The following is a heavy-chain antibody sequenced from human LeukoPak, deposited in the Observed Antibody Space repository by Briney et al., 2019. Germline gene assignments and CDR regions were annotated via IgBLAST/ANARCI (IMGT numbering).Heavy chain of an antibody. Sequence: GRSLRLSCAASGFTFSSYGMHWVRQAPGKGLGWVAVISYDGSNKYYADSVKGRFTISRDNSKNTLYLQMNSLRAEDTAVYYCAKDMLGAVAGTLDYWGQGTLVTVSS. V-gene: IGHV3-30*18. CDR1: GFTFSSYG. J-gene: IGHJ4*02. D-gene: IGHD6-19*01. CDR2: ISYDGSNK. CDR3: AKDMLGAVAGTLDY.